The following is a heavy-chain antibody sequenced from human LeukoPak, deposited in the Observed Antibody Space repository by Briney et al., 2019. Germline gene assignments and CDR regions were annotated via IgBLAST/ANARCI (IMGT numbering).Heavy chain of an antibody. CDR2: IKPNSGGT. V-gene: IGHV1-2*06. Sequence: ASVKVSCKASGYTFTGYNMHWVRQAPGQGLEWMGRIKPNSGGTNYAQTVQGGVTMTRDTSISTAYMELSRLRSDDTAVYYCARDLGDILAGYTFLDWGQGTLVTVSS. J-gene: IGHJ4*02. CDR3: ARDLGDILAGYTFLD. D-gene: IGHD3-9*01. CDR1: GYTFTGYN.